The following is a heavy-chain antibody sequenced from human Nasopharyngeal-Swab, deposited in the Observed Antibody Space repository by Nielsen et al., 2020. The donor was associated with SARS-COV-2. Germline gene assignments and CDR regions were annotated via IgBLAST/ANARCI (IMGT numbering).Heavy chain of an antibody. Sequence: ASVKVSCKASGYTFTGYYTHWVRQAPGQGLEWMGRINPNSGGTNYAQKFQGRVTMTRDTSISTAYMELSRLRSDDTAVYYCARPRRGYSYGYFDYWGQGTLVTVSS. D-gene: IGHD5-18*01. CDR2: INPNSGGT. CDR1: GYTFTGYY. CDR3: ARPRRGYSYGYFDY. J-gene: IGHJ4*02. V-gene: IGHV1-2*06.